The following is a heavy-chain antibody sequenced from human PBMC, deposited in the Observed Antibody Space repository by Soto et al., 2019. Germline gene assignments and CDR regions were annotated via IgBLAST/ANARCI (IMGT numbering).Heavy chain of an antibody. Sequence: QVQLQESGPGLVKPSETLSLTCTVSGASISYNYWSWIRQSPGKGLEWIGYISYSGGANYNPSLRGRVTISLDTSKNQFSLKLNSLTAEDTAIYYCARGERLGLDYWGQGTLVTVSS. D-gene: IGHD3-9*01. V-gene: IGHV4-59*01. CDR2: ISYSGGA. CDR1: GASISYNY. CDR3: ARGERLGLDY. J-gene: IGHJ4*02.